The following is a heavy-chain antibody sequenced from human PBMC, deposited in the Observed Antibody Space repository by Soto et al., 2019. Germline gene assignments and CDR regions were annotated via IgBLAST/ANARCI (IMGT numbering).Heavy chain of an antibody. D-gene: IGHD3-10*01. CDR1: GGSFSSYS. CDR3: TGDYGSGSYRFDY. V-gene: IGHV4-59*01. CDR2: VYNSGST. J-gene: IGHJ4*02. Sequence: LXLTCTVSGGSFSSYSWSWIRQPPGKGLEWIGYVYNSGSTTYNPSLKSRLTMSVDTSKNQISLKLGSVTAADKAIYYCTGDYGSGSYRFDYWGQGTLVTVYS.